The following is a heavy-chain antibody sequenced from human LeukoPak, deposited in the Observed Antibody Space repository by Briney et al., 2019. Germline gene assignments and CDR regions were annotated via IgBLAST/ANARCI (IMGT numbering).Heavy chain of an antibody. V-gene: IGHV1-2*02. CDR3: ARGPYSSSFDY. CDR2: INPNSGGT. J-gene: IGHJ4*02. D-gene: IGHD6-13*01. Sequence: ASVKVSCKASGYTFTCYYMHWVGQARGQGLQWMGWINPNSGGTNYAQKFQGRVTMTRDTSISTAYMELSRLRSDDTAVYYCARGPYSSSFDYWGQGTLVTVSS. CDR1: GYTFTCYY.